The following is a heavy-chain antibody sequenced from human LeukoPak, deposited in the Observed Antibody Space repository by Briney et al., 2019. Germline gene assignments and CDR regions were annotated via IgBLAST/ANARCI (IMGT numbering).Heavy chain of an antibody. V-gene: IGHV1-46*01. CDR1: GYSFTSYY. CDR3: VQDRGYVKEIDY. J-gene: IGHJ4*02. CDR2: INPSGGTT. D-gene: IGHD6-25*01. Sequence: ASVKVSCEASGYSFTSYYMHWVRQTPGQGLEWMGMINPSGGTTSYAQKFQDRVTMTSDTSTRTVYMELSSLRSDDTAVFYCVQDRGYVKEIDYWGQGTLVTVSS.